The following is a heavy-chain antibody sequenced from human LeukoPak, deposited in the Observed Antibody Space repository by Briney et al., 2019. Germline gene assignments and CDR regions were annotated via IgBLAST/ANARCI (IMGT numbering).Heavy chain of an antibody. CDR3: ARDGYNWNYRPFDY. CDR1: GYTFTGYY. CDR2: INPNSGGT. Sequence: GASVKVSCKASGYTFTGYYMHWVRQAPGQGLEWMGWINPNSGGTNYAQKFQGRVTMTRDTSISTAYMELSRLRSDDTAVYYCARDGYNWNYRPFDYWGQGTLVTVSS. J-gene: IGHJ4*02. V-gene: IGHV1-2*02. D-gene: IGHD1-7*01.